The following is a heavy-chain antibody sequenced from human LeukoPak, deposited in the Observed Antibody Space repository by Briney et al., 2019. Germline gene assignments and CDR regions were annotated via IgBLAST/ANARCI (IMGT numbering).Heavy chain of an antibody. Sequence: GASVKVSCKASGYTFTNHGISWVRQASGQGLEWMGWISAYNGDTNYAQKFQGRVILTTDTSTSTAYMELRSLRSDDTAVYYCARDPSNTSGWRTWFDPWGQGTLVTVSS. D-gene: IGHD6-19*01. J-gene: IGHJ5*02. CDR2: ISAYNGDT. V-gene: IGHV1-18*01. CDR3: ARDPSNTSGWRTWFDP. CDR1: GYTFTNHG.